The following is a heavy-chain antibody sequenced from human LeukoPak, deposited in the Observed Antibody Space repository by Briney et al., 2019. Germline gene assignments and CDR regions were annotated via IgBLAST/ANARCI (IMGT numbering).Heavy chain of an antibody. D-gene: IGHD1-20*01. Sequence: GGSLRLSCAASGFTFRNYGMHWVRQAPGKGLEWVAVIWYDGSNKYYADSVKGRFTISRDNAKNSLYLQMNSLRAEDTAVYFCARGTNWSPLDFDYWGQGTLVTVSS. V-gene: IGHV3-33*01. CDR2: IWYDGSNK. CDR1: GFTFRNYG. CDR3: ARGTNWSPLDFDY. J-gene: IGHJ4*02.